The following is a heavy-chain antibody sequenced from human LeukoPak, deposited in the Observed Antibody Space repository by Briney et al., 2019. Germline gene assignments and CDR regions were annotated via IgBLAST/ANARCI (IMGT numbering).Heavy chain of an antibody. CDR1: GFTFSSYG. J-gene: IGHJ4*02. Sequence: GGSLRLSCAASGFTFSSYGMHWVRQAPGKGLEWVAVIWYDGSNKYYADSVKGRFTISRDNSKNTLYLQMNSLRAEDTAVYYCAKDIYYDSSGYYNVWGQGTLVTVSS. CDR3: AKDIYYDSSGYYNV. D-gene: IGHD3-22*01. V-gene: IGHV3-33*06. CDR2: IWYDGSNK.